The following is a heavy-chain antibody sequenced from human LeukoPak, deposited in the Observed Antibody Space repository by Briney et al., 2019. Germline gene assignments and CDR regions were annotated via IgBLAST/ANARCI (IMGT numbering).Heavy chain of an antibody. CDR2: IKQDGREK. CDR3: AKGDGDIDY. D-gene: IGHD2-21*02. Sequence: GGSLRLSCAPSGFTFRSYWMTWVRQAPGKGLEWVANIKQDGREKYYVDSVKGRFTISRDNSKNTLYLQMNSLRAEDTAVYYCAKGDGDIDYWGQGTLVTVSS. V-gene: IGHV3-7*03. J-gene: IGHJ4*02. CDR1: GFTFRSYW.